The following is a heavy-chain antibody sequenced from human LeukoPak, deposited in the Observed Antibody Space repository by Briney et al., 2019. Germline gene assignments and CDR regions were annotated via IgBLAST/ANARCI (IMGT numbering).Heavy chain of an antibody. CDR3: VRTPTCSSGSCYPNWFDS. CDR2: IYPGDSDT. Sequence: GESLKISCKGSGYSFTSYWIGWVRQMPGKGLEWMGIIYPGDSDTKYNPSFQGQVTISADKSSSTAYLQWISLRASDTAIYYCVRTPTCSSGSCYPNWFDSWDQGTLVTVSS. CDR1: GYSFTSYW. V-gene: IGHV5-51*01. J-gene: IGHJ5*01. D-gene: IGHD2-15*01.